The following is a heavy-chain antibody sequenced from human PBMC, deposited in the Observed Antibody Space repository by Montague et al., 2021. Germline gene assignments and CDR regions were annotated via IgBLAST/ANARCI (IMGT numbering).Heavy chain of an antibody. J-gene: IGHJ6*03. V-gene: IGHV4-4*07. CDR3: ARDKVGASGYFYYYYMDV. Sequence: SETLSLTCTVFGDSINTYSWSWIRQPAGKGLEWIGRLSNGGSTNSNPSLKSRVSMSVDTSKNQFSLKLSSVTAADTAVYFCARDKVGASGYFYYYYMDVWGRGTTVTVSS. D-gene: IGHD1-26*01. CDR1: GDSINTYS. CDR2: LSNGGST.